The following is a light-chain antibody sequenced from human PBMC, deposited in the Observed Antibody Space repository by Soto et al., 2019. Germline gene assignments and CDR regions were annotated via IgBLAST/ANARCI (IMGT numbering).Light chain of an antibody. Sequence: DIQMTQSPSTLSGSVGDRVTITCRASQTISSWLAWYQQKPGKAPNLLIYAASTLRSGVPSRFSGSGSGTDFTLTISSLQAEDFAVYYCQQANTFPTFGQGTKVDIK. CDR3: QQANTFPT. CDR1: QTISSW. V-gene: IGKV1-12*01. J-gene: IGKJ1*01. CDR2: AAS.